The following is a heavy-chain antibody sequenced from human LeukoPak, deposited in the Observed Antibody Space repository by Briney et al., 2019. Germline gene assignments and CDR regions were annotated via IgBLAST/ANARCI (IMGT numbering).Heavy chain of an antibody. Sequence: GGSLRLSCAASGFTFSSYEMNWVRQAPGKGLEWVSYISSSGSTTHYADSVKGRFTISRDNAKNSLYLQMNSLRAEDTAVYYCATKVAGTSHFSYWGQGTLVTVSS. J-gene: IGHJ4*02. CDR2: ISSSGSTT. CDR1: GFTFSSYE. CDR3: ATKVAGTSHFSY. V-gene: IGHV3-48*03. D-gene: IGHD6-19*01.